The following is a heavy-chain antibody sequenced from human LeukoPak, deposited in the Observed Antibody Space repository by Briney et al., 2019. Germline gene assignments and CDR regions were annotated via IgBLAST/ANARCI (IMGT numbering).Heavy chain of an antibody. J-gene: IGHJ4*02. D-gene: IGHD1-1*01. Sequence: GGSLRLSCRVSGFIFNDYWMTWVRQAPGRGLEWVANINEDRSDKRYLDSVKGRFAISRDNAKNSLYLQMDGLRVEDTAVYYCGRDVPANDVDYWGQGTLVTVSS. CDR1: GFIFNDYW. CDR2: INEDRSDK. CDR3: GRDVPANDVDY. V-gene: IGHV3-7*01.